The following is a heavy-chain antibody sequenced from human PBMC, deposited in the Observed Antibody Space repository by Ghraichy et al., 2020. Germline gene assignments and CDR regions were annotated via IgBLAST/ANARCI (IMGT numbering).Heavy chain of an antibody. CDR3: AKDRRYYDFWSGPRDFDY. Sequence: GGSLRLSCAASGFTFSSYAMSWVRQAPGKGLEWVSAISGSGGSTYYADSVKDRFTISRDNSKNTLYLQMNSLRAEDTAVYYCAKDRRYYDFWSGPRDFDYWGQGTLVTVSS. V-gene: IGHV3-23*01. CDR1: GFTFSSYA. CDR2: ISGSGGST. J-gene: IGHJ4*02. D-gene: IGHD3-3*01.